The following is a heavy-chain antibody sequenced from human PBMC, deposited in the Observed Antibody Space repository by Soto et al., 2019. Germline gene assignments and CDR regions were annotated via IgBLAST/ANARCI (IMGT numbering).Heavy chain of an antibody. D-gene: IGHD5-12*01. Sequence: GGSLRLSCAASGFTFSSYGMHWVRQAPGKGLEWVAVISYDGSNKYYADSVKGRFTISRDNSKNTLYLQMNSLRAEDTAVYYCAKEGYGDGYNSDYFDYWGQGTLVTVSS. V-gene: IGHV3-30*18. J-gene: IGHJ4*02. CDR3: AKEGYGDGYNSDYFDY. CDR1: GFTFSSYG. CDR2: ISYDGSNK.